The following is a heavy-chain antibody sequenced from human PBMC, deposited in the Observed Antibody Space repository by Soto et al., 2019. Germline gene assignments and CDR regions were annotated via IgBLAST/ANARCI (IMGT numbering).Heavy chain of an antibody. CDR3: ARDSLYNSGSC. V-gene: IGHV3-23*01. J-gene: IGHJ4*02. CDR1: GFSFSSYA. D-gene: IGHD3-10*01. CDR2: ISGIGHTT. Sequence: GGSLRLSCAASGFSFSSYAMSWARQAPGKGLEWVSVISGIGHTTYYADSVKGRFTISRDNSKNTLYLQMNSLRVEDTAVYYCARDSLYNSGSCWGQGALVTVSS.